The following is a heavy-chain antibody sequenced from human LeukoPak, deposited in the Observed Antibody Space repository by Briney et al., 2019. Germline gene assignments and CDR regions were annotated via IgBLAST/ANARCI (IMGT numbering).Heavy chain of an antibody. CDR3: AKSISGEYF. Sequence: PGGSLRLSCAASGFTFSSYAMSWVRQAPGKGLEWVSTISGSGGGGGTYYADSVKGRFTISKDSSKNTLYLQMNSLRAEDTAVYYCAKSISGEYFWGQGTLVTVSS. CDR2: ISGSGGGGGT. CDR1: GFTFSSYA. D-gene: IGHD6-19*01. V-gene: IGHV3-23*01. J-gene: IGHJ4*02.